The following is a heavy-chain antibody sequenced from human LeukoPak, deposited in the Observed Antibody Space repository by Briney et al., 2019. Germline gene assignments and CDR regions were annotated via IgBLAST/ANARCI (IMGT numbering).Heavy chain of an antibody. CDR1: GFTFSNVW. D-gene: IGHD6-19*01. CDR2: IKSKTDGGTT. Sequence: GGSLRLSCAASGFTFSNVWMSWVRQAPGKGLEWVGRIKSKTDGGTTDYAAPVKGRFTISRGDSKNTLYLQMNSLKTEDTAVYYCTTGYSSGWGYYFDYWGQGTLVTVSS. CDR3: TTGYSSGWGYYFDY. J-gene: IGHJ4*02. V-gene: IGHV3-15*01.